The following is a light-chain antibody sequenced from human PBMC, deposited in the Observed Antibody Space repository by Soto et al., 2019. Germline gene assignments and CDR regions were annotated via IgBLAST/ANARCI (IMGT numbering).Light chain of an antibody. CDR1: SGSIASNY. CDR2: EDN. Sequence: NFMLTQPNSVSESPGKTVTISCTRSSGSIASNYVQWYQQRPGSAPTTVIYEDNQRPSGVPDRFSGSIDSSSNSASLTISGLETEDEADYYCQSYDSSNRVFGGGTKLTVL. CDR3: QSYDSSNRV. J-gene: IGLJ3*02. V-gene: IGLV6-57*04.